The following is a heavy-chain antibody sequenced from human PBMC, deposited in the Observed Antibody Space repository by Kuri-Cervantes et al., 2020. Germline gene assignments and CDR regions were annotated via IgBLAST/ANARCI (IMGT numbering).Heavy chain of an antibody. Sequence: ASVKVSCKASGYTFTSYYMHWVRQAPGQGLEWMGIINPSGGSTSYAQKFQGRVTMTRDTSTSTVYMELSSLRSEDTAVYYCARVSRTGGGVEGLDYWGQGTLVTVSS. CDR2: INPSGGST. CDR3: ARVSRTGGGVEGLDY. D-gene: IGHD2-8*02. J-gene: IGHJ4*02. V-gene: IGHV1-46*01. CDR1: GYTFTSYY.